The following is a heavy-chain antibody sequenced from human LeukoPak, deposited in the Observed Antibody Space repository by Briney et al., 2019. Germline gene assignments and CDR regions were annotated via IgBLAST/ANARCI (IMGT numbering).Heavy chain of an antibody. CDR2: IIPIFGTA. V-gene: IGHV1-69*13. CDR3: ARAPSAGILTGSYFDY. D-gene: IGHD3-9*01. CDR1: GGTFSSYA. Sequence: GASVKVSCTASGGTFSSYAISWVRQAPGQGLEWMGGIIPIFGTANYAQKFQGRVTITADESTSTAYMELSSLRSEDTAVYYCARAPSAGILTGSYFDYWGQGTLVTVSS. J-gene: IGHJ4*02.